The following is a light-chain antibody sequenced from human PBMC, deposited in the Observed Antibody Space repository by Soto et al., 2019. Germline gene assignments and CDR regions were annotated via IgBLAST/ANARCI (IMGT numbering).Light chain of an antibody. CDR2: TAS. V-gene: IGKV3-20*01. J-gene: IGKJ1*01. CDR1: QSLSRNY. Sequence: EIVLTQSPGTLSLSPGEGATLSCRASQSLSRNYLAWYQHKPGQAPRLLIYTASNRATGVPPRFSGSGSGTDFTLTISRLEPEDFAIYYCQQYDNSPTTFGQGTKVEI. CDR3: QQYDNSPTT.